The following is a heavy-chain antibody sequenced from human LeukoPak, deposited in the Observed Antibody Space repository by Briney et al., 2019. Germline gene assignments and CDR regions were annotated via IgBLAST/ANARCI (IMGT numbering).Heavy chain of an antibody. V-gene: IGHV3-7*01. D-gene: IGHD2-15*01. CDR2: IKQDGSEK. CDR1: GFTFSSYW. Sequence: PGGSMRLSCAASGFTFSSYWMSWVRQAPGKGLEWVANIKQDGSEKYYVDSVKGRFTISRDNAKNSLYLQMNSLRAEDTAVYYCARSGCPGGSCYLRYSWLDLWGRGTLVTVSS. CDR3: ARSGCPGGSCYLRYSWLDL. J-gene: IGHJ5*02.